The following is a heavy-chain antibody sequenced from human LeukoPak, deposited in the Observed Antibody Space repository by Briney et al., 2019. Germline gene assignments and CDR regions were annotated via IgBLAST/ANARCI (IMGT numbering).Heavy chain of an antibody. J-gene: IGHJ4*02. V-gene: IGHV3-74*01. D-gene: IGHD2-15*01. CDR2: ISPDGSSA. CDR1: GFTFSSYW. Sequence: GGSLRLSCAASGFTFSSYWMHWVRQAPGKGLVWVSRISPDGSSALYADSVKGRFTISRDNAKNSLYLQMNSLRAEDTAVYYCARGRYCSGGSCDYFDYWGQGTLVTVSS. CDR3: ARGRYCSGGSCDYFDY.